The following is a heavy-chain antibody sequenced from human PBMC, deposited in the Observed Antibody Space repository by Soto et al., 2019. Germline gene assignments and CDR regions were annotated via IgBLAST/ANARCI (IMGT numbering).Heavy chain of an antibody. Sequence: PGGSLRRSSVASGVNFSSYAMNWVRQAPGKGLEWVSTISDTGGGTFYAGSVKGRFTISRDNSKNTLYLQMHSLRADDSAIYFCAVGRHKTSGSNTWFDPWGRGTLVTVSA. CDR3: AVGRHKTSGSNTWFDP. CDR2: ISDTGGGT. D-gene: IGHD3-22*01. J-gene: IGHJ5*02. CDR1: GVNFSSYA. V-gene: IGHV3-23*01.